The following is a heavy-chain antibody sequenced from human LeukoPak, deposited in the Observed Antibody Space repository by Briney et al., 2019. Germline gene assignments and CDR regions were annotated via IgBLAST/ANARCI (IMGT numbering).Heavy chain of an antibody. Sequence: PSETLSLTCTVSGGSIGSSSYYWGWIRQPPGKGLEWIGSIFRTGSTYYNASLQSRVSISVDTSKNHFALKLASVTAADTAVYYCARGLRGGAARPLLVYWGQGTLVTVSS. CDR1: GGSIGSSSYY. CDR3: ARGLRGGAARPLLVY. CDR2: IFRTGST. D-gene: IGHD6-6*01. V-gene: IGHV4-39*02. J-gene: IGHJ4*02.